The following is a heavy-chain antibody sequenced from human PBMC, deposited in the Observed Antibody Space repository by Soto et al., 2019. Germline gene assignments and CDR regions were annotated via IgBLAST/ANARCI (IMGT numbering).Heavy chain of an antibody. D-gene: IGHD2-2*01. V-gene: IGHV3-21*01. J-gene: IGHJ4*02. Sequence: EVQLVESGGGLVQPGGSLRLSCAASGFTFSDYSMNWVRQAPGKGLEWVSSISSSSSYIHYADSVKGRFTISRDNAKNSMYLQLNSLRAEDTAVYYCARDFYCSSIVCHLDFWGQGTLVTVSS. CDR2: ISSSSSYI. CDR3: ARDFYCSSIVCHLDF. CDR1: GFTFSDYS.